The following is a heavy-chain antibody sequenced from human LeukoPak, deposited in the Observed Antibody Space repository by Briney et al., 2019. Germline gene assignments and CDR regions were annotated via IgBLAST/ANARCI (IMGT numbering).Heavy chain of an antibody. CDR2: IIPTIGIE. CDR3: ARLLELMGYDHTMDV. J-gene: IGHJ6*01. Sequence: GSSVNVSCTASGGTFSTYGISWVRQAPGQGLEWMGRIIPTIGIEKYAPKFQGRVMMNADRCTNTAYMELRSLKSEDTTVYYCARLLELMGYDHTMDVWGEGATFTVSS. CDR1: GGTFSTYG. V-gene: IGHV1-69*04. D-gene: IGHD3-10*01.